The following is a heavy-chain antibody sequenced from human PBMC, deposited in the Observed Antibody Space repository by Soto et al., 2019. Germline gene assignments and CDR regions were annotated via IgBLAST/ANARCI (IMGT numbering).Heavy chain of an antibody. CDR3: ARVPSGNNYYYSMDV. D-gene: IGHD5-18*01. CDR1: GGSVSGGDYS. V-gene: IGHV4-30-2*01. Sequence: PSETLSLTCAVSGGSVSGGDYSWSWIRQPPGKGLEWIGYIYHSGSTYYSPSLKSRVTISVDRSNNQVSLNLRSVTAADTAAYYCARVPSGNNYYYSMDVWGQGTTVTVSS. CDR2: IYHSGST. J-gene: IGHJ6*02.